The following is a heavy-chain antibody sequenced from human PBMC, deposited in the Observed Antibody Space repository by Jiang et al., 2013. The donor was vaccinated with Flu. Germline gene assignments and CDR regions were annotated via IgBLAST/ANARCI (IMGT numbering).Heavy chain of an antibody. V-gene: IGHV4-59*08. CDR3: ARHLNDYGDYGGFDY. D-gene: IGHD4-17*01. CDR1: SYY. Sequence: SYYWSWIRQPPGKGLEWIGYIYYSGSTNXNPSLKSRVTISVDTSKNQFSLKLSSVTVADTAVYYCARHLNDYGDYGGFDYWGQGTLVTVSS. J-gene: IGHJ4*02. CDR2: IYYSGST.